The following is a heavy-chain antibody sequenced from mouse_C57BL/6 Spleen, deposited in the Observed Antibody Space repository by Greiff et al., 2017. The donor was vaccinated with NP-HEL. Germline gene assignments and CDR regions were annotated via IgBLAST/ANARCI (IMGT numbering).Heavy chain of an antibody. V-gene: IGHV5-12*01. CDR1: GFTFSDYY. CDR3: ARQRDYYGSSKAMDY. D-gene: IGHD1-1*01. J-gene: IGHJ4*01. Sequence: EVHLVESGGGLVQPGGSLKLSCAASGFTFSDYYMYWVRQTPEKRLEWVAYISNGGGSTYYPDTVKGRFTISRDNAKNTLYLQMSRLKSEDTAMYYRARQRDYYGSSKAMDYWGQGTSVTVSS. CDR2: ISNGGGST.